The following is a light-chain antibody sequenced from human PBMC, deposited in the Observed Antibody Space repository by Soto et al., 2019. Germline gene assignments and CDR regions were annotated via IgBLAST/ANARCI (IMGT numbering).Light chain of an antibody. J-gene: IGKJ2*01. V-gene: IGKV3-15*01. Sequence: EIVMTQSPATLSVSPGERVILSCRASQRVSSNFAWYRQKPGQAPTLLIYGASTRATGIPARFSGSGSRTEITLTISSLESQDFAVYYWQQYKNWPYTFGQGTKLEIK. CDR3: QQYKNWPYT. CDR2: GAS. CDR1: QRVSSN.